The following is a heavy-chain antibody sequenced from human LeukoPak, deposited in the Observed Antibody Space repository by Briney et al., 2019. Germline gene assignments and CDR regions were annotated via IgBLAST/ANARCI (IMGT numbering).Heavy chain of an antibody. J-gene: IGHJ4*02. Sequence: GASVKVSCKALGDTFTACSLHWGRQAPGQGPEWMAIINPGIFTTTYAQKLQDRITVTSDTSTATAYMELSSRRLECPAVYFCARDWAHVSFDLGGQGTLVTVSS. V-gene: IGHV1-46*01. CDR1: GDTFTACS. CDR2: INPGIFTT. D-gene: IGHD3-16*01. CDR3: ARDWAHVSFDL.